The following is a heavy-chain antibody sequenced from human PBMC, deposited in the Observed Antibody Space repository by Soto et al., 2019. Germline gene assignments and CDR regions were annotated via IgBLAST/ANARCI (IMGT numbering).Heavy chain of an antibody. CDR2: ISWNSGSI. V-gene: IGHV3-9*01. Sequence: PGGSLRLSCAASGFTFDDYAMHWVRQAPGKGLEWVSGISWNSGSIGYADSVKGRFTISRDNAKNSLYLQMNSLRAEDTALYHCAKDQIPGIAAAGPDNWFDPWGQGTLVTVSS. D-gene: IGHD6-13*01. CDR1: GFTFDDYA. CDR3: AKDQIPGIAAAGPDNWFDP. J-gene: IGHJ5*02.